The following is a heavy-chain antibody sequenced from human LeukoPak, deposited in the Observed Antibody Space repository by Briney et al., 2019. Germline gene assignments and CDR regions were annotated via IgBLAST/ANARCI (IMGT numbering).Heavy chain of an antibody. CDR1: GGTFSSYA. Sequence: ASVKVSCKASGGTFSSYAISWVRQAPGQGLEWMGGIIPIFGTANYAQRFQGRVTITADESTSTAYMELSSLRSEDTAVYYCARGSPGMAAGDYWGQGTLVTVSS. V-gene: IGHV1-69*13. CDR2: IIPIFGTA. D-gene: IGHD6-25*01. CDR3: ARGSPGMAAGDY. J-gene: IGHJ4*02.